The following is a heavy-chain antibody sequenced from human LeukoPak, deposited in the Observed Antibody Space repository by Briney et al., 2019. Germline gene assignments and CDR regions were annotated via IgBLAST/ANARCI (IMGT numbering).Heavy chain of an antibody. CDR3: ARDQSIAVAGAIGY. V-gene: IGHV3-21*01. CDR1: GFTFRSYS. Sequence: PGGSLRLSCAASGFTFRSYSMNWVRQAPGKGLEWVSSISSGSSYIYYADSVKGRFTISRDNAKNSLYLQMNSLRAEDTAVYYCARDQSIAVAGAIGYWGQGTLVTVSS. CDR2: ISSGSSYI. D-gene: IGHD6-19*01. J-gene: IGHJ4*02.